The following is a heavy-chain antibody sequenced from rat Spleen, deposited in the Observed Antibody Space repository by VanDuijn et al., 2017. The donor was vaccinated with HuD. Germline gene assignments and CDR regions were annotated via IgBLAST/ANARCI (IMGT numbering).Heavy chain of an antibody. V-gene: IGHV2-45*01. J-gene: IGHJ2*01. CDR3: ARDLDGYFDY. CDR1: GFSLTTHD. D-gene: IGHD1-12*03. CDR2: IWSGGST. Sequence: QVQLKESGPGLVQPSQTLSLTCTVSGFSLTTHDMHWVRQPPGKGLEWVGVIWSGGSTDYSSALKSRLSISRDTSKSQVFLKMNSLQSEDTTTYYCARDLDGYFDYWGQGVMVTVSS.